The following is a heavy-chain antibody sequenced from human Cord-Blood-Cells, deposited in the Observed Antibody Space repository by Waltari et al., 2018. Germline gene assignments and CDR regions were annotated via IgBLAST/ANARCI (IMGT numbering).Heavy chain of an antibody. D-gene: IGHD3-22*01. Sequence: QVQLQQWGAGLLKPSETLSLTCAVYGGSFSGYYWGWIRQPPGKGLEWIGEINHSGSTNYNPSLKSRVTISVDTSKNQFSLKLSSVTAADTAVYYCARCDSSGYKEAFDIWGQGTMVTVSS. CDR1: GGSFSGYY. V-gene: IGHV4-34*01. CDR3: ARCDSSGYKEAFDI. CDR2: INHSGST. J-gene: IGHJ3*02.